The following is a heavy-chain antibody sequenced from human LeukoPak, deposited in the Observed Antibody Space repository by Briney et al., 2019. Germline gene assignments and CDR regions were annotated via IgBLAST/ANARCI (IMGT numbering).Heavy chain of an antibody. CDR1: GFTFSSYS. CDR2: ISSSSSYI. V-gene: IGHV3-21*01. Sequence: GGSLRLSCAASGFTFSSYSMNWVRQAPGKRLEWVSSISSSSSYIYYADSVKGRFTISRDNAKNSLYLQMNSLRAEDTAVYYCARSGIAAAGTLAWFDPWGQGTLVTVSS. D-gene: IGHD6-13*01. CDR3: ARSGIAAAGTLAWFDP. J-gene: IGHJ5*02.